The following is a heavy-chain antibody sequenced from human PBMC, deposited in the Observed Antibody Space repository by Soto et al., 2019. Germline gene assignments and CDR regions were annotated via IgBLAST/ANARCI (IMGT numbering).Heavy chain of an antibody. V-gene: IGHV4-59*01. Sequence: SETLSLTCTVSGGSMRNSYWSWIRQSPGKGLEWIGYIFNTGSTNYNPSLRSRVTISLDTSKNQFSLQLNSVTAADTAMYYCAREVPFSYGYTLFDYWGQGTLVTVPS. CDR3: AREVPFSYGYTLFDY. J-gene: IGHJ4*02. CDR1: GGSMRNSY. CDR2: IFNTGST. D-gene: IGHD5-18*01.